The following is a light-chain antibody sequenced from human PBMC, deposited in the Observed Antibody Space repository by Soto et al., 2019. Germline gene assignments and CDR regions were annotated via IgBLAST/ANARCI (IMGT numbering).Light chain of an antibody. CDR1: QSVSSSY. CDR3: QQYDNWPLT. J-gene: IGKJ4*01. V-gene: IGKV3-20*01. Sequence: EIVLTQSPGTLSLSPGERATLSCRASQSVSSSYLAWYQQKPGQAPRLLIYGASSRATGIPDRFSGSGSGTEFTLTISSLQSEDFAAYFCQQYDNWPLTFGGGTKVDIK. CDR2: GAS.